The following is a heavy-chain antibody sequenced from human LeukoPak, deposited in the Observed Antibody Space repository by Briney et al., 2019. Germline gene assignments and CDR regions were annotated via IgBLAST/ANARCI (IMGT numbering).Heavy chain of an antibody. V-gene: IGHV3-66*01. Sequence: GGSLRLSCAASGFTVSDTYMNWVRRAPGKGLEWVSVIYSGGSTYYADSVKGRFTISRDNSKNTLYLQMNSLRAEDTAVYYCARDRDSSSWYVFDMWGQGTKVTVSS. D-gene: IGHD6-13*01. CDR3: ARDRDSSSWYVFDM. CDR2: IYSGGST. J-gene: IGHJ3*02. CDR1: GFTVSDTY.